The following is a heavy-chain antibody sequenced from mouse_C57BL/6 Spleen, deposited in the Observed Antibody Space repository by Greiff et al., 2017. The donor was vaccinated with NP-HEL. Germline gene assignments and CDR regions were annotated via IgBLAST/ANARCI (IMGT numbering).Heavy chain of an antibody. CDR3: TRGGMDYAMDY. Sequence: EVKLQESGEGLVKPGGSLKLSCAASGFTFSSYAMSWVRQTPEKRLEWVAYISSGGDYIYYADTVKGRFTISRDNARNTLYLQMSSLKSEDTAMYYCTRGGMDYAMDYWGQGTSVTVSS. V-gene: IGHV5-9-1*02. CDR1: GFTFSSYA. J-gene: IGHJ4*01. D-gene: IGHD2-3*01. CDR2: ISSGGDYI.